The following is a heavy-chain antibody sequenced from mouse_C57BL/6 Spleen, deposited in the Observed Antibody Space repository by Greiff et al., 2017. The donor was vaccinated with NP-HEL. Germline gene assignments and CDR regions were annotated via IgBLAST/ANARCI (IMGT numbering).Heavy chain of an antibody. CDR1: GYTFTSYW. CDR3: ARKGRWADEYFDV. CDR2: IHPNSGST. Sequence: VQLQQPGAELVKPGASVKLSCKASGYTFTSYWMHWVKQRPGQGLEWIGMIHPNSGSTNYNEKFKSKATLTVDKATCTAYMQVNGLTSEDSAIYNCARKGRWADEYFDVWGTGTTVTVSS. D-gene: IGHD1-1*02. V-gene: IGHV1-64*01. J-gene: IGHJ1*03.